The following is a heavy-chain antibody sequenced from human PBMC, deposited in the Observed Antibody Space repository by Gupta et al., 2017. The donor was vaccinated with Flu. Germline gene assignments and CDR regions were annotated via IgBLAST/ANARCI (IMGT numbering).Heavy chain of an antibody. CDR1: GGSISSYY. CDR2: IYTSGST. V-gene: IGHV4-4*07. D-gene: IGHD3-10*01. J-gene: IGHJ5*02. Sequence: QVQLQESGPGLVKPSETLSLPCTVSGGSISSYYWSWIRQPAGKGLEWIGRIYTSGSTNYNPSLKSRVTMSVDTSKNQFSLKLSSVTAADTAVYYCARDRGFGESINWFDPWGQGTLVTVSS. CDR3: ARDRGFGESINWFDP.